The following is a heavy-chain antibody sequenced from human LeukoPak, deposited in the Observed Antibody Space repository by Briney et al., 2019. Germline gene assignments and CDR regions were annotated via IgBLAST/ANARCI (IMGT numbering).Heavy chain of an antibody. Sequence: PSETLSLTCTVSGGSIRSYYWNWIRQPAGKGLEWIGRIYSSGSANYNPSLKSRLTLSVDTSKNQFSLTLSSVTAADTAVYYCARGGYYGSGSYFHFDNWGQGSLVTVSS. CDR2: IYSSGSA. J-gene: IGHJ4*02. CDR1: GGSIRSYY. CDR3: ARGGYYGSGSYFHFDN. D-gene: IGHD3-10*01. V-gene: IGHV4-4*07.